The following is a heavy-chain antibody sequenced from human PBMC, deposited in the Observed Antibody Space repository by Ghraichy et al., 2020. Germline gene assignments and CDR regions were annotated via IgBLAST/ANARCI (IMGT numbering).Heavy chain of an antibody. CDR2: INHSGST. V-gene: IGHV4-34*01. CDR3: ARIPGRRSSVLRFLEWFPWFDP. CDR1: GGSFSGYY. Sequence: SETLSLTCAVYGGSFSGYYWSWIRQPPGKGLEWIGEINHSGSTNYNPSLKSRVTISVDTSKNQFSLKLSSVTAADTAVYYCARIPGRRSSVLRFLEWFPWFDPWGQGTLVTVSS. J-gene: IGHJ5*02. D-gene: IGHD3-3*01.